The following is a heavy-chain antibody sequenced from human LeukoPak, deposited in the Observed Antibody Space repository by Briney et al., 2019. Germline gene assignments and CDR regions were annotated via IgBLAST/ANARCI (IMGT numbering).Heavy chain of an antibody. CDR3: ARTYDFGRGPPGDAFDN. CDR1: GFTFSGYW. J-gene: IGHJ3*02. CDR2: IKQDGSEK. V-gene: IGHV3-7*01. D-gene: IGHD3-3*01. Sequence: PGGSLRLSCAASGFTFSGYWMSWVRQAPGKGLEWVANIKQDGSEKYYVDSVKGRFTISRDNSKNTLYLQMNSLRAEDTAVYYCARTYDFGRGPPGDAFDNWGPGTWVIVSA.